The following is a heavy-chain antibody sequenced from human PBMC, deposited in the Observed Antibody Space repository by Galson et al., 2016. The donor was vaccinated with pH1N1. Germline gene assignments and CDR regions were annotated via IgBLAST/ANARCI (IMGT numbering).Heavy chain of an antibody. CDR2: IKQDGSEK. J-gene: IGHJ4*02. CDR1: GFTFSSYW. CDR3: VRDHPMGAH. V-gene: IGHV3-7*01. D-gene: IGHD1-26*01. Sequence: SLRLSCADSGFTFSSYWMSWVRQAPGKGLEWVANIKQDGSEKYYVDSVKGRFTISRDNAKNSLYLQMNSLRAEDTAVYYCVRDHPMGAHWGQGTLVIVSS.